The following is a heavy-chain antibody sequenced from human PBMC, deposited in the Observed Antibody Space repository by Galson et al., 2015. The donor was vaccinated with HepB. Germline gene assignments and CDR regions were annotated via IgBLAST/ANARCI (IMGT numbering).Heavy chain of an antibody. J-gene: IGHJ3*02. D-gene: IGHD2-2*01. CDR3: AREGKEGDIVVVPAAISAFDI. CDR1: GFTFSSYA. CDR2: ISYDGSNK. Sequence: SLRLSCAASGFTFSSYAMHWVRQAPGKGLEWVAVISYDGSNKYYADSVKGRFTISRDNPKNTLYLQMNSLRAEDTAVYYCAREGKEGDIVVVPAAISAFDIWGQGTMVTVSS. V-gene: IGHV3-30-3*01.